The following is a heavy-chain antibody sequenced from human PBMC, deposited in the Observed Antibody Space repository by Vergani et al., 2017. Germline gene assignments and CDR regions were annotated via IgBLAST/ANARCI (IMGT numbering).Heavy chain of an antibody. CDR2: IYYSGST. V-gene: IGHV4-59*01. CDR1: GGPISSYY. CDR3: ARAEVVAAWGRYYYYGMDG. D-gene: IGHD2-2*01. Sequence: QVPLQESGPGLVKPSETLSLTCTVSGGPISSYYCSWIRQPPGKGLEWIGYIYYSGSTNYNPSLKSRVTRSVDTSKNQFSLKLSSVTAADTAVDYCARAEVVAAWGRYYYYGMDGWGQGTTVTVSS. J-gene: IGHJ6*02.